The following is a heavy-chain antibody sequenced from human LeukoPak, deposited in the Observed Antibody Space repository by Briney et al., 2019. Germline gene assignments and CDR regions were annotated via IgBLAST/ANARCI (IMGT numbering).Heavy chain of an antibody. CDR3: ARDNTRYSGSYTDY. D-gene: IGHD1-26*01. CDR1: GGSISSVNYY. CDR2: IYYSGST. J-gene: IGHJ4*02. V-gene: IGHV4-30-4*01. Sequence: SQTLSLTCTVSGGSISSVNYYWSWIRQPPGKGLEWIGSIYYSGSTYYNPSLKSRVIISVDTSKNQFSLQLSSVTAADTAVYYCARDNTRYSGSYTDYWGQGTLVTVSS.